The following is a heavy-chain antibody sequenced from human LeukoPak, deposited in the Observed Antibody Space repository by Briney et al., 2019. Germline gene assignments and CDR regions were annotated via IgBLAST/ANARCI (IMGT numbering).Heavy chain of an antibody. D-gene: IGHD6-13*01. Sequence: ASVNVSCKASGYTVTSYDINWVRQATGQRLEWMGWMNPNSGNTGYAQKFHGRVTMTRNTSISTAYMELSSLRSEDTAVYYCATRPSSSPPYYYYYMDVWGKGTTVTVSS. CDR1: GYTVTSYD. CDR3: ATRPSSSPPYYYYYMDV. J-gene: IGHJ6*03. CDR2: MNPNSGNT. V-gene: IGHV1-8*01.